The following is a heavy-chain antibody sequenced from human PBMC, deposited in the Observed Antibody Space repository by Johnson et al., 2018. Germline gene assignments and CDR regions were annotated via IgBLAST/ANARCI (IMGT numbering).Heavy chain of an antibody. CDR3: AKDTSSDDYVWGRYHELADSDAFDI. CDR2: IIPIFGTA. V-gene: IGHV1-69*01. Sequence: QVQLVESGAEVKKPGSSVKVSCKASGGTFSSYAISWVRQAPGQGLEWMGGIIPIFGTANYAQKFQGRVTITADESTSTASLELSSRRSEDTAVYYCAKDTSSDDYVWGRYHELADSDAFDIWGQGTMVTVSS. J-gene: IGHJ3*02. D-gene: IGHD3-16*01. CDR1: GGTFSSYA.